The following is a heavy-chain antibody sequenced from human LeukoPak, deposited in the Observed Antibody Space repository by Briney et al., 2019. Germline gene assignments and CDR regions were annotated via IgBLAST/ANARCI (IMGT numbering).Heavy chain of an antibody. J-gene: IGHJ4*02. Sequence: GGSLRLSCAASGFTFSSSGMHWVRQAPGKGLEWVAFIRYDGSNKYYADSVKGRFTISRGNSKNTLYLQMNSLRAEDTAVYYCAKDPYYDSSGYYQLDYWGQGTLVTVSS. CDR2: IRYDGSNK. CDR3: AKDPYYDSSGYYQLDY. D-gene: IGHD3-22*01. V-gene: IGHV3-30*02. CDR1: GFTFSSSG.